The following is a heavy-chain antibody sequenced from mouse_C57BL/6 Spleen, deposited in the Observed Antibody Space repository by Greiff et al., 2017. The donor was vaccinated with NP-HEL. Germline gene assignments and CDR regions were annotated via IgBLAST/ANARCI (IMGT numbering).Heavy chain of an antibody. CDR1: GYTFTSYW. CDR3: ARRESKGPWFAY. Sequence: VQLQQPGAELVKPGASVKLSCKASGYTFTSYWMHWVKQRPGQGLEWIGMIHPNSGSTNYNEKFKSKATLTVDKSSSTAYMQLSSLTSEDSAVYYCARRESKGPWFAYWGQGTLVTVSA. V-gene: IGHV1-64*01. D-gene: IGHD1-3*01. J-gene: IGHJ3*01. CDR2: IHPNSGST.